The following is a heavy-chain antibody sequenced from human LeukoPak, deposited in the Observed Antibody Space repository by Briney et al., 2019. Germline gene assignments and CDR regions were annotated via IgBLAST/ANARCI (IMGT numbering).Heavy chain of an antibody. CDR3: ARVSSGLYYYDSSGYYFDY. V-gene: IGHV1-46*01. CDR1: GYTFTVYC. CDR2: INPSGGST. D-gene: IGHD3-22*01. J-gene: IGHJ4*02. Sequence: ASVKVSCKASGYTFTVYCMHWVRQAPGQGLGWMGPINPSGGSTSYAQKFQGRVTMTRDTSTSTVYMELSSLRSEDTAVYYCARVSSGLYYYDSSGYYFDYWGQGTLVTVSS.